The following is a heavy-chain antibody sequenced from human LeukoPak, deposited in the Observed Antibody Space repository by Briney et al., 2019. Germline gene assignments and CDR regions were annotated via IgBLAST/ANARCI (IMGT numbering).Heavy chain of an antibody. V-gene: IGHV3-7*01. Sequence: GGSLRLSCAASGFTFSSYWMSWVRQAPGKGLEWVANIKQDGSEKYYVDSVKGRFTISRDNAKNSLYLQMNSLRAEDTAVYYCARERITTGRGYYYGMDVWGQGTTVTVSS. D-gene: IGHD1-1*01. CDR1: GFTFSSYW. CDR3: ARERITTGRGYYYGMDV. J-gene: IGHJ6*02. CDR2: IKQDGSEK.